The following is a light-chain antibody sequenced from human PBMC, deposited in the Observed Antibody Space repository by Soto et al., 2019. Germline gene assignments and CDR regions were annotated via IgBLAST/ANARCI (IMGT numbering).Light chain of an antibody. V-gene: IGKV1-27*01. CDR2: YAS. J-gene: IGKJ3*01. Sequence: DFQVAQFPSSLSASVGDRITITCRASQAIGNYLAWYQQKPGKVPKLLIYYASTLQSGVPSRFSGSRSGTDFTLTVSSLQPEDVATYYCQKYNGVPLSFGPGTKVEIK. CDR1: QAIGNY. CDR3: QKYNGVPLS.